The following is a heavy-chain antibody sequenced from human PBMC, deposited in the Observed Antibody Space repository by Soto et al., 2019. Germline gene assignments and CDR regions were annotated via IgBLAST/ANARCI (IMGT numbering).Heavy chain of an antibody. CDR2: IASNSSYT. CDR3: AGGSAGNYGNFALDY. J-gene: IGHJ4*02. V-gene: IGHV3-11*03. D-gene: IGHD4-17*01. CDR1: GFTFTKNY. Sequence: GGSLRLSCAASGFTFTKNYMTCILQAPGKGLEWISYIASNSSYTSYADSVKGRFTISRDNAKNSLYLQMNSLRAEDTAVYYCAGGSAGNYGNFALDYWSQGTLVTVSS.